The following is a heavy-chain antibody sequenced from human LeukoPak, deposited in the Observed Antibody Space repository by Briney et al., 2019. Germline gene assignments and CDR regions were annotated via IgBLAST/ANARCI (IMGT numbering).Heavy chain of an antibody. J-gene: IGHJ6*03. CDR3: ARAASYYYGSGSYYKDYYYYYMDV. D-gene: IGHD3-10*01. CDR2: IYTSGST. V-gene: IGHV4-61*02. Sequence: SQTLSLTCTVSGGSISSGSYYWSWIRQPAGKGLEWIGRIYTSGSTNYNPSLKSRVTISVDTSKNQFSLKLSSVSAADTAVYYCARAASYYYGSGSYYKDYYYYYMDVWGKGTTVTVSS. CDR1: GGSISSGSYY.